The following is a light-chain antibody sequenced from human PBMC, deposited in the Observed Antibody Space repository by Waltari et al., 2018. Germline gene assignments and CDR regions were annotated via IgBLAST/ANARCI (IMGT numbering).Light chain of an antibody. J-gene: IGKJ2*01. CDR3: QQYSYFST. V-gene: IGKV1-5*03. CDR2: RTS. CDR1: ESISTW. Sequence: DIQMTQSPSTLSTSVGDRVTITCRASESISTWVAWYQQKPGQAPKLLIYRTSNLQSGVPPRFIGSGSGTEFTLTIRSLQPGDFATYFCQQYSYFSTFGQGTKLEIK.